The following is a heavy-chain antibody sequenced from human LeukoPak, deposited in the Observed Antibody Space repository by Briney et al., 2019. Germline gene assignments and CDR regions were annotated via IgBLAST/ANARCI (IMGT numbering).Heavy chain of an antibody. J-gene: IGHJ6*02. D-gene: IGHD2-8*02. CDR1: GFTFSSYS. CDR2: IGTAGDT. Sequence: GGSLRLSCAASGFTFSSYSMNWVRQAPGKGQEWVSAIGTAGDTYYPGSVKGRFTISRENAKNSLYLQMNSLRAGDTAVYYCASWSYGMDVWGQGTTVTVSS. V-gene: IGHV3-13*01. CDR3: ASWSYGMDV.